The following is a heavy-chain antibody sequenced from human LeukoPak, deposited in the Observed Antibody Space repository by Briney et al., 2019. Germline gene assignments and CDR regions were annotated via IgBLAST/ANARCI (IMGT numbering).Heavy chain of an antibody. CDR1: GFTFSSYG. CDR3: ARGNGGKLCYFDY. V-gene: IGHV3-33*01. Sequence: GGSLRLSCAASGFTFSSYGMHWVRQAPGKGLEWVAVIWYDGSNKYYADSVKGRFTISRDNSKNTLYLQMNSLRAEDTAVYYCARGNGGKLCYFDYWGQGTLVTVSS. CDR2: IWYDGSNK. D-gene: IGHD4-23*01. J-gene: IGHJ4*02.